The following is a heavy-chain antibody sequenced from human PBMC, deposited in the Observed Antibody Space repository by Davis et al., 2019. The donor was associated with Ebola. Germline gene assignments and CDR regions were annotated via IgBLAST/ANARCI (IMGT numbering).Heavy chain of an antibody. CDR2: IYYSGST. V-gene: IGHV4-59*08. D-gene: IGHD1-7*01. Sequence: MPSETLSLTCTVSGGSISSYYWSWIRQPPGKGLEWIGYIYYSGSTNYNPSLKSRVTISVDTSKNQFSLKLSSVTAADTAVYYCARHRAITGTTGWFDPWGQGTLVTVSS. CDR3: ARHRAITGTTGWFDP. CDR1: GGSISSYY. J-gene: IGHJ5*02.